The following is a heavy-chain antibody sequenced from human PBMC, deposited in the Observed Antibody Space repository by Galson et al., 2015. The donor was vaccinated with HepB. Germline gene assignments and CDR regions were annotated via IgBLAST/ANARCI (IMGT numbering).Heavy chain of an antibody. D-gene: IGHD3-10*01. V-gene: IGHV3-11*05. CDR3: ARETGSRNYYYPTN. Sequence: CAASGFTFSGYYMSWIRQAPGKGLEWVSYISNSAGYANYADSVKGRFAISRDNAKNSLYLQMNSLRAEDTAVYYCARETGSRNYYYPTNWGQGTLVTVSS. CDR2: ISNSAGYA. J-gene: IGHJ4*02. CDR1: GFTFSGYY.